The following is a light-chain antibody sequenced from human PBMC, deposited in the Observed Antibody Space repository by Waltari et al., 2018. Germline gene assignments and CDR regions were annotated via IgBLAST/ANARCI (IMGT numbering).Light chain of an antibody. J-gene: IGKJ2*03. CDR1: QDVRVW. CDR3: QQANSFPYS. V-gene: IGKV1-12*01. Sequence: DIQMTQSPSSVSASVGDRVTITCRASQDVRVWLTWYQQKPGKAPNLRIYGASALQDGVPARFSGSGAGTEFTLTITSLQPEDFATYYCQQANSFPYSFGQGTRLESK. CDR2: GAS.